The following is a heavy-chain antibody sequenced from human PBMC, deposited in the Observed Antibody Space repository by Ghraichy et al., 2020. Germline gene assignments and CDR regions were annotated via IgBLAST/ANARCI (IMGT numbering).Heavy chain of an antibody. CDR2: ISPYNGHT. D-gene: IGHD2-2*01. CDR1: GYTFSNYV. V-gene: IGHV1-18*01. J-gene: IGHJ4*02. Sequence: APVKVSCKASGYTFSNYVIIWVRQAPGQGLEWMGWISPYNGHTNYAQRLQGRLTMTTVTSTTTVHMELRSLRSDDTAVYYCARAFGPDIVVEPPAMIPFDYWGQGTLVTVSS. CDR3: ARAFGPDIVVEPPAMIPFDY.